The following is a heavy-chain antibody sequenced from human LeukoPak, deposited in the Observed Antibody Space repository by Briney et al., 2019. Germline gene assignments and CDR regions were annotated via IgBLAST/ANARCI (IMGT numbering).Heavy chain of an antibody. J-gene: IGHJ3*01. Sequence: GGSLRLSCAASGFTFSSFAMSWVRQAPGKGLEWVSAVSGSGGSTFYADSVKGRFTISRDNSKNTLFLQMNGLRAEDTAVYYCAKDRSCSGSSCNVGSWGQGTMVTVSS. CDR2: VSGSGGST. CDR1: GFTFSSFA. CDR3: AKDRSCSGSSCNVGS. D-gene: IGHD2-2*01. V-gene: IGHV3-23*01.